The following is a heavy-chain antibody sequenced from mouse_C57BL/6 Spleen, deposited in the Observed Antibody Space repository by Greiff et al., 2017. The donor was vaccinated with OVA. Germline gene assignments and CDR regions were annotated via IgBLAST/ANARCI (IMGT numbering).Heavy chain of an antibody. CDR3: ARGGYGSSLFAY. CDR2: ISDGGSYT. V-gene: IGHV5-4*03. D-gene: IGHD1-1*01. CDR1: GFTFSSYA. J-gene: IGHJ3*01. Sequence: EVKLVESGGGLVKPGGSLKLSCAASGFTFSSYAMSWVRQTPEKRLEWVATISDGGSYTYYPDNVKGRFTISRDNAKNNLYLQMSHLKSEDTAMYYGARGGYGSSLFAYWGQGTLVTVSA.